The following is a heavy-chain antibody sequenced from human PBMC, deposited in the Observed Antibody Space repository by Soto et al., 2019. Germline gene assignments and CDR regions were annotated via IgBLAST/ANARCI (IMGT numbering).Heavy chain of an antibody. Sequence: ASVKVSCKASGYTFTSYGISWVRQAPGQGLEWMGWISAYNGNTNYAQKLQGRVTMTTDTSTSTAYMELRSLRSDDTAVYYCAIHGSGYDFSSWNWFDPWGQGTLVTVSS. CDR1: GYTFTSYG. D-gene: IGHD5-12*01. V-gene: IGHV1-18*01. CDR2: ISAYNGNT. CDR3: AIHGSGYDFSSWNWFDP. J-gene: IGHJ5*02.